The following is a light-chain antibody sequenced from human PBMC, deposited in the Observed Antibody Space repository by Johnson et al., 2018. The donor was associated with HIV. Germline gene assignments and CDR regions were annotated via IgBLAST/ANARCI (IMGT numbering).Light chain of an antibody. Sequence: QSVLTQPPSVSAAPGQKVTISCSGSSSNIGNNYVSWYQQLPGTAPKLLIYDDYKRPSGIPDRFSGSKSGTSATLGITGLQTGDEADDYCGTWDSSLGCVFGTATKVTVL. CDR2: DDY. J-gene: IGLJ1*01. CDR3: GTWDSSLGCV. CDR1: SSNIGNNY. V-gene: IGLV1-51*01.